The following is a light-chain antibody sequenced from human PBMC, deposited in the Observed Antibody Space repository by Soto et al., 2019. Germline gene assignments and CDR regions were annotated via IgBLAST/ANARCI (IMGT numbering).Light chain of an antibody. J-gene: IGKJ2*01. CDR1: QSIGIY. V-gene: IGKV1-39*01. CDR3: QQGYSIPT. CDR2: AAS. Sequence: DIPLTQSPSSLSASVGDRVTITCRTSQSIGIYLNWYQQQPGKVPKLLIYAASNLQRGVPSRFSGSGSGTEFTLTISSLQPEDFATYFCQQGYSIPTFGQGTKVGIK.